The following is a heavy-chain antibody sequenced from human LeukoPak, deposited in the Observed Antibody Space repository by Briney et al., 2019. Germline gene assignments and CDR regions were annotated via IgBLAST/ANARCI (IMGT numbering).Heavy chain of an antibody. V-gene: IGHV1-46*01. Sequence: ASVKVSCKASGYTFTSYYMHWVRQAPGQGLEWMGIINPSGGSTSYAQKFQGRVTMTRDTSTSTVYMELSSLRSEDTAVYYCSRKYSSSSPYYYYGMDVWGQGTTVTFSS. CDR2: INPSGGST. CDR1: GYTFTSYY. J-gene: IGHJ6*02. D-gene: IGHD6-6*01. CDR3: SRKYSSSSPYYYYGMDV.